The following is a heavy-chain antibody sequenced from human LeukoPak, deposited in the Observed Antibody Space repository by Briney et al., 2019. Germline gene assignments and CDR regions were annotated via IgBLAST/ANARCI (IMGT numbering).Heavy chain of an antibody. J-gene: IGHJ4*02. CDR3: ARVVWGTMVPDY. V-gene: IGHV4-39*07. CDR1: GGSISSSSYY. Sequence: SETLTLTCTVSGGSISSSSYYWGWICQPPGKGLEWIGSIYYSGSTYYNPSLKSRVTISVDTSKNQFSLKLSSVTAADTAVYYCARVVWGTMVPDYWGQGTLVTVSS. CDR2: IYYSGST. D-gene: IGHD3-16*01.